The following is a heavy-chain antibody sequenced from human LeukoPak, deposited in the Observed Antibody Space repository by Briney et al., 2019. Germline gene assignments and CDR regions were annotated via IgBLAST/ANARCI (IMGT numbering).Heavy chain of an antibody. CDR3: ATLPPPLVGASGDY. V-gene: IGHV1-8*03. Sequence: ASVKVSCKASGYTFTSYDINWVRQATGQGLEWMGWMSPNSGNTGYAQKFQGRVTITRNTSISTAYMELSSLRSEDTAIYYCATLPPPLVGASGDYWGQGTLVTVSS. J-gene: IGHJ4*02. D-gene: IGHD1-26*01. CDR1: GYTFTSYD. CDR2: MSPNSGNT.